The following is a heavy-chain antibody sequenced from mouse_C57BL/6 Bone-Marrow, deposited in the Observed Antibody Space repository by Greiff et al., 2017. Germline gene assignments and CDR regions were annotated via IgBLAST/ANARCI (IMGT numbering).Heavy chain of an antibody. J-gene: IGHJ4*01. CDR1: GYTFTDYY. CDR3: ARETGPMDY. CDR2: INPYNGGT. V-gene: IGHV1-19*01. D-gene: IGHD4-1*01. Sequence: VQLQQSGPVLVKPGASVKMSCKASGYTFTDYYMNWVKQSHGKSLEWIGVINPYNGGTSYNQKFKGKATLTVDKSSSTAYMELNSLTSEDSAGYYCARETGPMDYWGQGTSVTVSS.